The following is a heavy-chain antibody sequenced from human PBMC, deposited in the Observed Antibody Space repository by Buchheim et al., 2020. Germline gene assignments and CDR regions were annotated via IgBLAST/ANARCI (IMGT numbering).Heavy chain of an antibody. CDR2: ISYDGSNK. D-gene: IGHD5-24*01. J-gene: IGHJ6*02. Sequence: QVQLVESGGGVVQPGRSLRLSCAASGFTFSSYAMHWVRQAPGKGLEWVAVISYDGSNKYYADSVKGRFTISRDNSKNTLYLQMNSLRAEDTAVYYCARATGDGYRAYMDVWGQGTT. CDR1: GFTFSSYA. V-gene: IGHV3-30-3*01. CDR3: ARATGDGYRAYMDV.